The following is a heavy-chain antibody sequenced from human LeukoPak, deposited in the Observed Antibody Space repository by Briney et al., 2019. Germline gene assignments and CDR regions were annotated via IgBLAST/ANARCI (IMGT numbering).Heavy chain of an antibody. CDR1: GFTFSSYA. D-gene: IGHD6-13*01. CDR3: AREGPGIAAAGDHPSMDV. CDR2: ISYDGSNK. V-gene: IGHV3-30-3*01. Sequence: GGSLRLSCAASGFTFSSYAMHWVRQAPGKGLEWVAVISYDGSNKFYADSVKGRFTISRDNSKNTLYLQMNSLRAEDLAVYYCAREGPGIAAAGDHPSMDVWGQGTTVTVSS. J-gene: IGHJ6*02.